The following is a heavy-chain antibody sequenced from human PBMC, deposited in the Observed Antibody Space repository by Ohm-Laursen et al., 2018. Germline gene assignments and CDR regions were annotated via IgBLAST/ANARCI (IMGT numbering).Heavy chain of an antibody. V-gene: IGHV1-69*04. D-gene: IGHD4-23*01. CDR2: IIPILGIA. Sequence: GASVKVSCKASGYTFTSYDINWVRQATGQGLEWMGRIIPILGIANYAQKFQGRVTITADKSTSTAYMELSSLRSEDTAVYYCARCGGNYGGNSNGFDYWGQGTLVTVSS. CDR1: GYTFTSYD. CDR3: ARCGGNYGGNSNGFDY. J-gene: IGHJ4*02.